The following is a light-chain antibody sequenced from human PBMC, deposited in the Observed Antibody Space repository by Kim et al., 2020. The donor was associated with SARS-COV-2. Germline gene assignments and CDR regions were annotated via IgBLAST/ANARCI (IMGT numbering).Light chain of an antibody. CDR3: QEYNGYSGI. CDR1: ESISRR. V-gene: IGKV1-5*01. CDR2: EAS. Sequence: ASGGDRYTVTCRASESISRRMAWYQQQPGKAPQLLIFEASNLEGGVSSRFSGSGSGTEFTLTISSVQPDDFATYYCQEYNGYSGIFGQGTKGDIK. J-gene: IGKJ1*01.